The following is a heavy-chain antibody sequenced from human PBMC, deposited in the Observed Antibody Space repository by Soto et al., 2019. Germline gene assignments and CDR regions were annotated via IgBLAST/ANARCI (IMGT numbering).Heavy chain of an antibody. CDR3: ADFGVVVNVYYGMDV. V-gene: IGHV3-23*01. CDR1: GFTFSSYA. J-gene: IGHJ6*02. CDR2: ISGSGGST. D-gene: IGHD3-22*01. Sequence: EVQLLESGGGLVQPGGSLRLSCAASGFTFSSYAMSWVRQAPGKGLEWVSAISGSGGSTYYADSVKGRFTISRDNSKNTLYLQMNSLRAEDTAVYYCADFGVVVNVYYGMDVWGQGTKVTVSS.